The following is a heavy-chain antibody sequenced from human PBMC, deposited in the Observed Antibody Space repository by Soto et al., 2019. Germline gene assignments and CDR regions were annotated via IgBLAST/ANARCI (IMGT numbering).Heavy chain of an antibody. CDR3: VVAAQPCYFDC. Sequence: QVQLVQSGAEVKKPGASVKVSCKASGYTFTSYGISWVRQAPGQGLEWMGWISAYNGNTNYAQELQGRVTMTTDTSTSTAAMELRSLRSDDTAVSCCVVAAQPCYFDCWGQGTLVTVSS. CDR1: GYTFTSYG. V-gene: IGHV1-18*01. D-gene: IGHD2-15*01. J-gene: IGHJ4*02. CDR2: ISAYNGNT.